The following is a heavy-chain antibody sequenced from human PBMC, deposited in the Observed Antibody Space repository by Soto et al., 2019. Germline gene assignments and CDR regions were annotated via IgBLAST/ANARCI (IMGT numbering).Heavy chain of an antibody. Sequence: QVQLVQSGPDLKRPGAQMKVPGRLPGKPFPSYAITWGHRAPGQGLEWMAWISPLKGRTQYSQKAQGRVTLSTDTFSNTAYMEMTTLRVDDTAVYYCAMDYGDRPEYFKHWGQGTLVTVS. CDR1: GKPFPSYA. D-gene: IGHD4-17*01. J-gene: IGHJ1*01. CDR3: AMDYGDRPEYFKH. V-gene: IGHV1-18*04. CDR2: ISPLKGRT.